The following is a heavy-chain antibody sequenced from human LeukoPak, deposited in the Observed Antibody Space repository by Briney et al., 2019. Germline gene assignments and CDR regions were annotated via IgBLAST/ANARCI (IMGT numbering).Heavy chain of an antibody. CDR1: GGSISSSSYY. CDR2: IYYSGST. V-gene: IGHV4-39*07. J-gene: IGHJ4*02. D-gene: IGHD3-16*02. CDR3: ARVRPQGSYRYLDY. Sequence: SETLSLTCTVSGGSISSSSYYWGWIRQPPGKGLEWIGSIYYSGSTYYNPSLKSRVTISVDTSKNQFSLKLSSVTAADTAVYYCARVRPQGSYRYLDYWGQGTLVTVSS.